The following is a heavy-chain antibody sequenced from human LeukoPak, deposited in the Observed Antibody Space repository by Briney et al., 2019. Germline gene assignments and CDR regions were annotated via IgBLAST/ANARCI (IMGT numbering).Heavy chain of an antibody. J-gene: IGHJ4*02. CDR3: AKDIDDSSGYSDY. CDR2: ISYDGSNK. D-gene: IGHD3-22*01. V-gene: IGHV3-30*18. Sequence: GGSLRLSCAASGFTFSSYGMHWVRQAPGKGLEWVAVISYDGSNKYYADSVKGRFTISRDNSKNTLYLQMNSLRAEDTALYYCAKDIDDSSGYSDYWGQGTLVTVSS. CDR1: GFTFSSYG.